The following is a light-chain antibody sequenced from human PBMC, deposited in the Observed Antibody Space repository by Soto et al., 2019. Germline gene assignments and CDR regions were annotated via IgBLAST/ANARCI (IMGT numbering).Light chain of an antibody. CDR3: PQFNSYPLT. CDR1: QGISSA. CDR2: DAS. J-gene: IGKJ4*01. Sequence: AIALTQSPSSLSASVRDRVTITCRASQGISSALAWYQQKPGKAPKLLIYDASSLESGVPSRFSGSGSGTDFTVTTSCLKPEEFATDYCPQFNSYPLTFGGGTKVEIK. V-gene: IGKV1-13*02.